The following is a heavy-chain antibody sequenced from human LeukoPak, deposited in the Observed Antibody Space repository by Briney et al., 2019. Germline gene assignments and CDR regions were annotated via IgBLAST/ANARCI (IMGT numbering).Heavy chain of an antibody. CDR2: IYYSRST. CDR1: GGSISSSSYY. CDR3: ARDLGLGVANDAFDI. Sequence: SETLSLTCTVSGGSISSSSYYWGWIRQPPGKGLEWIGSIYYSRSTYYNPSLKSRVTISVDTSKNQFSLKLSSVTAADTAVYYCARDLGLGVANDAFDIWGQGTMVTVSS. J-gene: IGHJ3*02. D-gene: IGHD3-3*01. V-gene: IGHV4-39*07.